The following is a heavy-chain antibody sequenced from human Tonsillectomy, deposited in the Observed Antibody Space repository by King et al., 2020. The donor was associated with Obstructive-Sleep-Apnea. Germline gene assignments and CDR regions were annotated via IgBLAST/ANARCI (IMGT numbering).Heavy chain of an antibody. CDR2: IDPSDSYT. V-gene: IGHV5-10-1*01. Sequence: VQLVESGAEVKKPGESLKISCNVSGYTFTSYWISWGRQMPGKGLEWMGRIDPSDSYTNYSPSFQGHVTISADKSISTAYLQWSSLKASDTAMYYCASSPIYCSGGSCYSEYFDLWGRGTLVTVSS. D-gene: IGHD2-15*01. J-gene: IGHJ2*01. CDR3: ASSPIYCSGGSCYSEYFDL. CDR1: GYTFTSYW.